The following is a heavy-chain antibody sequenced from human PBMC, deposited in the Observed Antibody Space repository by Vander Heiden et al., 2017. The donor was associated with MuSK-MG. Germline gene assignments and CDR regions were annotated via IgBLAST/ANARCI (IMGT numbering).Heavy chain of an antibody. CDR2: ISYDGSNK. D-gene: IGHD5-12*01. J-gene: IGHJ3*02. Sequence: QVQLVESGGGVVQPGRSLRLSCAASGFTFSSYAMHWVRQAPGKGLEWVAVISYDGSNKYYADSVKGRFTISRDNSKNTLYLQMNSLRAEDTAVYYCARVEMATTGWPFDIWGQGTMVTVSS. V-gene: IGHV3-30*04. CDR1: GFTFSSYA. CDR3: ARVEMATTGWPFDI.